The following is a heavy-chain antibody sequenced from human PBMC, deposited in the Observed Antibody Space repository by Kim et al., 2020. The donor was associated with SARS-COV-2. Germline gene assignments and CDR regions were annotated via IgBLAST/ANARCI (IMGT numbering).Heavy chain of an antibody. D-gene: IGHD6-13*01. V-gene: IGHV4-59*11. CDR1: GGSISSHY. CDR2: IYYNGST. CDR3: AIDLVDSSSWNPIAFDY. J-gene: IGHJ4*01. Sequence: SETLSLTCTVSGGSISSHYWRWIRQPPGKGLEWIGYIYYNGSTNYNPSLKNRVTISVDMSKNQFSLKLSSVNAADTAVYYCAIDLVDSSSWNPIAFDYLG.